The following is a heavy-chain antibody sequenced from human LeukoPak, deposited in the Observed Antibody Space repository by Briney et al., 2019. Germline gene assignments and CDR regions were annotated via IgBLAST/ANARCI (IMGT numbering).Heavy chain of an antibody. CDR1: GDSLSDLS. D-gene: IGHD6-19*01. J-gene: IGHJ4*02. CDR3: ATDRVYRSSGRSWGFFDY. CDR2: FDSENNKM. V-gene: IGHV1-24*01. Sequence: TSVKVSCKISGDSLSDLSIHWVREAPGEGLEWMGGFDSENNKMVYSQKFQGRVTMTEDTSADTAYMELTSLRSEDTAVYFCATDRVYRSSGRSWGFFDYWGQGTLVIASS.